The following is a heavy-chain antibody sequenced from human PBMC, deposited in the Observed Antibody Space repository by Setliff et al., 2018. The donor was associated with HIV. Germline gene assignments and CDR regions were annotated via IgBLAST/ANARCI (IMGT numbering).Heavy chain of an antibody. Sequence: ASVKISCKTSGYTFTDYYIHWVRQAPGQGLEWMGWINPKSGGTTYAQNLQGRVTMTRDTSISTAYMDLSRLRSDDTAFYYCARYSYFYDGSGYGYDSWGQGTLVTVSS. CDR2: INPKSGGT. CDR1: GYTFTDYY. CDR3: ARYSYFYDGSGYGYDS. J-gene: IGHJ4*02. D-gene: IGHD3-22*01. V-gene: IGHV1-2*02.